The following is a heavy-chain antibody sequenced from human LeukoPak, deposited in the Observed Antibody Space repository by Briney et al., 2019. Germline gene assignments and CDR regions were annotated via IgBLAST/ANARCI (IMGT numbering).Heavy chain of an antibody. CDR3: AKDKWWGASDH. Sequence: GGSLRLSCAASGFTFSSYSMNWVRQAPGKGLEWVSYISSSSSTMYYAGSVKGRFTISRDNAKNTVHLQMSTLTAEDTAVYYCAKDKWWGASDHWGQGSLVTVSS. CDR2: ISSSSSTM. V-gene: IGHV3-48*04. D-gene: IGHD2-8*01. CDR1: GFTFSSYS. J-gene: IGHJ4*02.